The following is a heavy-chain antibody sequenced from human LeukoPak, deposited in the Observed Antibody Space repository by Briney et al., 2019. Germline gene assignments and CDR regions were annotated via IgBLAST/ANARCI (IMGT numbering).Heavy chain of an antibody. CDR3: AREIPGENGSPFDY. Sequence: GGSLRLSCAASGFTFSSYAMHWVRQAPGKGLEWVAVISYDGSNKYYADSVKGRFTISRDNSKNTLYLQMNSLRAEDTAVYYCAREIPGENGSPFDYWGQGTLVTVSS. J-gene: IGHJ4*02. CDR1: GFTFSSYA. D-gene: IGHD3-10*01. V-gene: IGHV3-30-3*01. CDR2: ISYDGSNK.